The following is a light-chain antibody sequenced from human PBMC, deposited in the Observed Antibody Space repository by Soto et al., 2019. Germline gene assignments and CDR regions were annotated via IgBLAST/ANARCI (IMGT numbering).Light chain of an antibody. V-gene: IGLV2-18*02. CDR1: SSDVGSYNP. Sequence: QSALTQPPSVSGSPGQSVTISCTGTSSDVGSYNPVSWYQQAPGKAPKVMIYEVNKRPSGVPDRFSGSKSGNTASLTISGLQAEDEADYYCSSYTTSSPYVFGTGTQLTVL. CDR3: SSYTTSSPYV. J-gene: IGLJ7*01. CDR2: EVN.